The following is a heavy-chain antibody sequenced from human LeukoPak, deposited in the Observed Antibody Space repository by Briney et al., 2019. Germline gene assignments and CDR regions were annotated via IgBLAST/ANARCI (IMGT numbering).Heavy chain of an antibody. CDR2: IWYDGSNK. CDR3: ARWGNSGYYPLFGY. CDR1: GFTFSSYG. Sequence: GGSLRLSCAASGFTFSSYGMHWVRQAPGKGLEWVAVIWYDGSNKYYADSVKGRFTISRDNSKNTLYLQMNSLRAEDTAVYYCARWGNSGYYPLFGYWGQGTLVTVSS. D-gene: IGHD3-22*01. V-gene: IGHV3-33*01. J-gene: IGHJ4*02.